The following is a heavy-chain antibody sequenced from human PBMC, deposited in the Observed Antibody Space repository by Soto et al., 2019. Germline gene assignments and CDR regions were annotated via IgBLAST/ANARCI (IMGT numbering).Heavy chain of an antibody. D-gene: IGHD4-17*01. CDR1: GFTFSSYA. V-gene: IGHV3-30-3*01. CDR2: ISYDGSNK. Sequence: GGSLRLSCAASGFTFSSYAMHWVRQAPGKGLEWVAVISYDGSNKYYADSVKGRFTISRDNSKNTLYLQMNSLRAEDTAVYYCARDHTVTSPLFYYGMDVWGQGTTVTVSS. J-gene: IGHJ6*02. CDR3: ARDHTVTSPLFYYGMDV.